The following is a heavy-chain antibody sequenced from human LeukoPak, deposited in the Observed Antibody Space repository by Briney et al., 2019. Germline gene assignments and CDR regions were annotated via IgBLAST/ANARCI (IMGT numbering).Heavy chain of an antibody. D-gene: IGHD1/OR15-1a*01. Sequence: PGGSLRLSCAASGFTFSTDTMNWVRQAPEKGLEWVSSIDSSSRYIYYADSVLGRFTISRDNARNSLYLQMNSLIADDTAVYYCARGTNRGDPWGQGALVTVSS. V-gene: IGHV3-21*01. CDR1: GFTFSTDT. J-gene: IGHJ5*02. CDR2: IDSSSRYI. CDR3: ARGTNRGDP.